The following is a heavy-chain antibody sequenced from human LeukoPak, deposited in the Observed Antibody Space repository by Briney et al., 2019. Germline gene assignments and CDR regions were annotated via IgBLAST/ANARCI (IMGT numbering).Heavy chain of an antibody. CDR1: GFPFSNHY. J-gene: IGHJ4*02. Sequence: GGSLRLSCTASGFPFSNHYIDWVRQAPGKGLEWVGRSRPKANDYTTDFAASVRGRFTISRDDSKNLLYLQMNSLKSEDTAVYYCTRVLSIVGATIIDYWGQGTLVTVSS. CDR2: SRPKANDYTT. V-gene: IGHV3-72*01. CDR3: TRVLSIVGATIIDY. D-gene: IGHD1-26*01.